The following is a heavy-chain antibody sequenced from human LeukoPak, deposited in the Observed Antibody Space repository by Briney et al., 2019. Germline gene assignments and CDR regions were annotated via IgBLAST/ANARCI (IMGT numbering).Heavy chain of an antibody. CDR1: GFAFSDSA. CDR2: SRADDYST. D-gene: IGHD6-13*01. Sequence: PGGSLRLSCVAPGFAFSDSAMSGVRLTAGRGLEWVSLSRADDYSTYYADSVKGRFTISRDNSKNTMYLQMNSLRAEDTAIYYCASRPSNTWAGPLDFWGQGTLVTVSS. J-gene: IGHJ4*02. V-gene: IGHV3-23*01. CDR3: ASRPSNTWAGPLDF.